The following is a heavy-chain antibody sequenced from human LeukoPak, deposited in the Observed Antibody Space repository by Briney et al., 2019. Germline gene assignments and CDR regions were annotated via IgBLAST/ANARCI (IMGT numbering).Heavy chain of an antibody. Sequence: GGSLRLSCAAPGFTFISYGMHWVRQAPGKGLEWVAFIRYDGSNKYYADSVKGRFTISRDNSKNTLYLQMNSLRAEDTAVYYCAKVSGIMITFGGVINYWGQGTLVAVSS. D-gene: IGHD3-16*01. V-gene: IGHV3-30*02. CDR2: IRYDGSNK. CDR1: GFTFISYG. J-gene: IGHJ4*02. CDR3: AKVSGIMITFGGVINY.